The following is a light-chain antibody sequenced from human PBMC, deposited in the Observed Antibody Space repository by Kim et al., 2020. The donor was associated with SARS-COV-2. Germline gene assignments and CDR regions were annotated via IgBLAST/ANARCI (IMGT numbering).Light chain of an antibody. Sequence: ASVGDRVTITCRASQAFRNDLVWYQQRPGKAPKRLIYAASTLQSGVPSRFSGSGSGAEFTLTINNLQPEDFATYYCLQHNTFPPTFGGGTRVDIK. CDR3: LQHNTFPPT. V-gene: IGKV1-17*02. J-gene: IGKJ4*01. CDR1: QAFRND. CDR2: AAS.